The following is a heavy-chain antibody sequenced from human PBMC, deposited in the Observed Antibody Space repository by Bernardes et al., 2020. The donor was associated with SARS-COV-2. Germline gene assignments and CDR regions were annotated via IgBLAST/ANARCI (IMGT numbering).Heavy chain of an antibody. CDR1: RYTFPDNF. J-gene: IGHJ5*01. CDR3: ARENTLGPKWFDS. V-gene: IGHV1-2*04. CDR2: INPATGGT. Sequence: ASVKVSCKASRYTFPDNFIYWVRQPPGQGRAWVGLINPATGGTSYPVDFPAWVSLTRDTSLSTAYLEPRDLRSDDTAVYLCARENTLGPKWFDSWVQVTLVTVSS. D-gene: IGHD1-26*01.